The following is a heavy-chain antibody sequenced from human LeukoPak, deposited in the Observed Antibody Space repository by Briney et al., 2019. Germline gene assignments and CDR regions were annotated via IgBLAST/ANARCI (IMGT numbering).Heavy chain of an antibody. Sequence: PSQTLSLTCTVSGGSISSGSYYWSWIRQPAGKGLEWIGRIYTSGSTNYNPSLKSRVTISVDTSKNPFSLKLSSATAADTAVYYCARDSEVGVYYDTYWGQGTLVTVSS. CDR1: GGSISSGSYY. CDR2: IYTSGST. CDR3: ARDSEVGVYYDTY. V-gene: IGHV4-61*02. D-gene: IGHD3-3*01. J-gene: IGHJ4*02.